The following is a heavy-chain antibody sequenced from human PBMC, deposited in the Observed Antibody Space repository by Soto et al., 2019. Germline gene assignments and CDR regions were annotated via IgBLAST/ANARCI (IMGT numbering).Heavy chain of an antibody. D-gene: IGHD3-22*01. CDR3: ANLYYDDSSGQYLFDY. Sequence: PGGSLRLSCAASGFTFSSYGMHWVRQAPGKGLEWVAVISYDGSNKYYADSVKGRFTISRDNSKNTLYLQMNSLRAEDTAVYYCANLYYDDSSGQYLFDYWGQGTLVTVSS. J-gene: IGHJ4*02. CDR1: GFTFSSYG. CDR2: ISYDGSNK. V-gene: IGHV3-30*18.